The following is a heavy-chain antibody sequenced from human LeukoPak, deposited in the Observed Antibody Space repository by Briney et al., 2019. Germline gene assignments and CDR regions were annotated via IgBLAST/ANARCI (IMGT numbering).Heavy chain of an antibody. V-gene: IGHV3-11*01. CDR3: ARDRYQSGSSKGYYYYYMDV. CDR1: GFTFSDYY. D-gene: IGHD1-26*01. CDR2: ISSSGSTI. J-gene: IGHJ6*03. Sequence: PGGSLRLSCAASGFTFSDYYMSWIRQAPGKGLEWVSYISSSGSTIYYADSVKGRFTISRDNAKNSLYLQMSSLRAEDTAVYYCARDRYQSGSSKGYYYYYMDVWGKGTTVTVSS.